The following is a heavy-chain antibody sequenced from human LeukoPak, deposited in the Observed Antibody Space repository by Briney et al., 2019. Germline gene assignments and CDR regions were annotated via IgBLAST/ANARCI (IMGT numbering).Heavy chain of an antibody. CDR2: FDPEDGET. D-gene: IGHD3-3*01. CDR1: GYTLTELS. CDR3: ATATIFGVAFFDY. J-gene: IGHJ4*02. Sequence: ASVKVSCKVSGYTLTELSMHWVRQAPGKGLGWMGGFDPEDGETIYAQKFQGRVTMTEDTSTDTAYMELSSLRSEDTAVYYCATATIFGVAFFDYWGQGTLVTVSS. V-gene: IGHV1-24*01.